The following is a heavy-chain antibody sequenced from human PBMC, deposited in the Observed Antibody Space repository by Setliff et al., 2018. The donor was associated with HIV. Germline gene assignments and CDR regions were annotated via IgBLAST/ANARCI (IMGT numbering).Heavy chain of an antibody. J-gene: IGHJ4*02. CDR1: GGSTTSGGYY. CDR3: AGFCYNFWFYRFDH. D-gene: IGHD3-3*01. CDR2: IYYSGST. V-gene: IGHV4-31*03. Sequence: TLSLTCPLSGGSTTSGGYYWSWIRQHPGKGLEYIGYIYYSGSTYYNPSLKSRVTMSIDTSTQQFFLNVTSVTAAGTAVYYCAGFCYNFWFYRFDHWGQGALVTVSS.